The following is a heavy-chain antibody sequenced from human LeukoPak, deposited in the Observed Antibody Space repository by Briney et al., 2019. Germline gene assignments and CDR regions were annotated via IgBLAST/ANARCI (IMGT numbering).Heavy chain of an antibody. V-gene: IGHV3-15*01. J-gene: IGHJ4*02. CDR1: GFTFNSAW. D-gene: IGHD3-10*01. CDR2: ILSKTDGGTT. Sequence: GGSLRLSCAASGFTFNSAWMSWVRQAPGEGLEWVGRILSKTDGGTTDYAAPVKGRFTISRDDSKNMLYLQMNSLKTEDTAVYYCTTDEGVDDYFDYWGQGTLVNVSS. CDR3: TTDEGVDDYFDY.